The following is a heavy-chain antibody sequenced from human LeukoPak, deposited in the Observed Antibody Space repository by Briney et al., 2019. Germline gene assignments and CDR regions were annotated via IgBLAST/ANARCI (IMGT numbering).Heavy chain of an antibody. CDR3: ARLRYSYRSLRYFEY. CDR1: GFTIRGCS. CDR2: ISYAGSSK. D-gene: IGHD5-18*01. V-gene: IGHV3-30*03. Sequence: PWRSLTLSCAASGFTIRGCSFRWVRQAPGKGLEWVAVISYAGSSKLYADSVKGRFTLSRDNSKKTLYLQMNSLSAEDTAVYYCARLRYSYRSLRYFEYSGHGALVTVSS. J-gene: IGHJ4*03.